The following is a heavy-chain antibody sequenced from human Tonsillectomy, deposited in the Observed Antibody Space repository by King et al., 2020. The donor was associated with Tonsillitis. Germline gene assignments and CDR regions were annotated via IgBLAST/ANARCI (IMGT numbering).Heavy chain of an antibody. CDR1: GGSISSYY. J-gene: IGHJ4*02. CDR3: ARVPFEFWSVYNLYYFDY. V-gene: IGHV4-59*01. D-gene: IGHD3-3*01. Sequence: QLQESGPRLVKPSETLSLTCTVSGGSISSYYWNWIRQPPGKGLEWIGYISYSGNTNYNPSLKSRVTISVDTSKNQFSLKLSSVTAADTAVYYCARVPFEFWSVYNLYYFDYWGQGTLVTVSS. CDR2: ISYSGNT.